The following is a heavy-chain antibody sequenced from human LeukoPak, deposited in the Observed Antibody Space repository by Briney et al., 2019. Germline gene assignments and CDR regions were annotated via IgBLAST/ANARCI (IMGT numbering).Heavy chain of an antibody. CDR3: ARDLTGTLDAFDI. Sequence: TGGSLRLSCAASGFTFSDYYMTWIRQAPGKGLEWVSYISSSGRTIYYADSVKGRFTISRDNAKNSLYLQVNSLRAEDTAVYYCARDLTGTLDAFDIWGQGTMATVSS. J-gene: IGHJ3*02. CDR1: GFTFSDYY. CDR2: ISSSGRTI. V-gene: IGHV3-11*01. D-gene: IGHD1-20*01.